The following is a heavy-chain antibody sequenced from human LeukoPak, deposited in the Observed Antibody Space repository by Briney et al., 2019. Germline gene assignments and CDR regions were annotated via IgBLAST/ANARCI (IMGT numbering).Heavy chain of an antibody. CDR3: AKGTGSDY. Sequence: GGSLRLSCVTSGFTFKDYAMSWIRQSPGNKLEWVSSINNRGDKTYYADSVKGRFTISRDNSKNTLYLQMKRLSAEDPAVYYCAKGTGSDYWGQGTLVTVSS. CDR2: INNRGDKT. J-gene: IGHJ4*02. V-gene: IGHV3-23*01. D-gene: IGHD3/OR15-3a*01. CDR1: GFTFKDYA.